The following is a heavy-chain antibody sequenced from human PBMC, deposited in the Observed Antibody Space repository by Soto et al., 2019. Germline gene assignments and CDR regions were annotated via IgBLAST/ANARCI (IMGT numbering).Heavy chain of an antibody. Sequence: QVQLVQSGAEVMKPGASVKVSCKASGYTFARYGISWVRQAPGQGLEWMGWISTYNSNTNYARKFQGRVSLTTDTPTNPAYMELRSLTPDDTALYYCAREGFCSSGSCALYSHDYFGMDVWGQGTTVTVSS. D-gene: IGHD2-15*01. CDR3: AREGFCSSGSCALYSHDYFGMDV. J-gene: IGHJ6*02. CDR2: ISTYNSNT. CDR1: GYTFARYG. V-gene: IGHV1-18*01.